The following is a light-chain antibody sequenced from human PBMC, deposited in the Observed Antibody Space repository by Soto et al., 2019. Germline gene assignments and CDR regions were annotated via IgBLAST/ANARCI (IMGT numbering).Light chain of an antibody. V-gene: IGKV3-20*01. CDR2: DAS. J-gene: IGKJ4*01. Sequence: EIVLTQSPGTLSLSPGERATLSCRASQSVRSNYLAWYQQQPGQAPRFLIYDASSRATGIPDRFSGSGSGTDFTLTISSLEPEDFAVYYCQQYGSSPLPVGGVTKVEIK. CDR1: QSVRSNY. CDR3: QQYGSSPLP.